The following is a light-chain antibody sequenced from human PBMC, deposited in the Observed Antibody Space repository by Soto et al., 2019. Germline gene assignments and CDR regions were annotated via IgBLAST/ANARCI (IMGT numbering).Light chain of an antibody. Sequence: ESVLTQSPATLSLSPGERATLSCGASQSVSRNYLAWYQKKPGLAPRLLMYDASIRAAGIPDRFSGSGSGTDFTLTITRLEPDDFAVYYCQQYGSAVTFGGGTKVEIK. V-gene: IGKV3D-20*01. CDR1: QSVSRNY. CDR3: QQYGSAVT. J-gene: IGKJ4*01. CDR2: DAS.